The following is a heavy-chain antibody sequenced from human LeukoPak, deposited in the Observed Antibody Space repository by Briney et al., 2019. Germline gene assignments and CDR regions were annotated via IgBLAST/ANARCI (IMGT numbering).Heavy chain of an antibody. J-gene: IGHJ6*02. V-gene: IGHV3-48*02. CDR1: GFIFRSHT. CDR3: ARDYYGMDV. CDR2: ISSTSGTI. Sequence: GGSLRLSCAASGFIFRSHTMNWVRQGPGKWLEWVSYISSTSGTIYYADSVKGRFTISRDNAKNSLYLQMNSLRDGDTAVYYCARDYYGMDVSGQGTTVTVSS.